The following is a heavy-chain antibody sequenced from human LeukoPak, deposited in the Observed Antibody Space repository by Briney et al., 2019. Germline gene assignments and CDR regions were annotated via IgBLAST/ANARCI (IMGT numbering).Heavy chain of an antibody. D-gene: IGHD3-10*01. CDR3: ARGPPTQGSGSYHRLNWFDP. J-gene: IGHJ5*02. CDR1: GGSFSGYY. V-gene: IGHV4-34*01. Sequence: SETLSLTCAVYGGSFSGYYWSWIRQPPGKGLEWIGEVNHSGSTNYNPSLKSRVTISVDTSKNQFSLKLSSVTAADTAVYYCARGPPTQGSGSYHRLNWFDPWGQGTLVTVSS. CDR2: VNHSGST.